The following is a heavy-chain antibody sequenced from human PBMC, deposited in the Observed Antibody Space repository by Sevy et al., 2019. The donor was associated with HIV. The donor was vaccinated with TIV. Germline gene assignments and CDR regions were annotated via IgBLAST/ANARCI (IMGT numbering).Heavy chain of an antibody. Sequence: ASVKVSCKASGYTFTSYDINWVRPATAQGLEWMGWMNPNSGNTGYAQKFQGRVTMTRNTSISTAYMELSSLRSEDTAVYYCAKSSSCSSHYYYYYGMDVWGQGTTVTVSS. CDR3: AKSSSCSSHYYYYYGMDV. CDR2: MNPNSGNT. D-gene: IGHD2-15*01. J-gene: IGHJ6*02. V-gene: IGHV1-8*01. CDR1: GYTFTSYD.